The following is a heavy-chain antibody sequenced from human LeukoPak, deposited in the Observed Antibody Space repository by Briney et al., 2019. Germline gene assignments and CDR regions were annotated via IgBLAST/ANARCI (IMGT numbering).Heavy chain of an antibody. Sequence: SETLSLTCAVYGGSLSNYYWNWIRQPPGKGLEWIGEVTHDGRTNHNPSLKSRVTILADTSKIQLSLTLTSVTAADTAVYYCAPIYGDFSDFDSWGQGTLVTVSS. V-gene: IGHV4-34*01. D-gene: IGHD4-17*01. CDR3: APIYGDFSDFDS. CDR1: GGSLSNYY. J-gene: IGHJ4*02. CDR2: VTHDGRT.